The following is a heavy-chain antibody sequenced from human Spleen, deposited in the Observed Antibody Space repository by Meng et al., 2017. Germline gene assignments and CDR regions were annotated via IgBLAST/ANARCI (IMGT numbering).Heavy chain of an antibody. D-gene: IGHD1-26*01. CDR3: ARGAIGGTYYEEYFPN. J-gene: IGHJ1*01. CDR2: SNAGNGNT. Sequence: ASVKVSCKASGYTFTSYAMHWVRQAPGQRLEWMGWSNAGNGNTKYSQEFQGRVTITRDTSASTAYMELSSLRSEDMAVYYCARGAIGGTYYEEYFPNWGQGTLVTVSS. CDR1: GYTFTSYA. V-gene: IGHV1-3*02.